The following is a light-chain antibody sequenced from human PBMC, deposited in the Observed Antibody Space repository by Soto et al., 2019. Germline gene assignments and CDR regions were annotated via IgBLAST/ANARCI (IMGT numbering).Light chain of an antibody. J-gene: IGKJ2*01. CDR1: ESLFGF. V-gene: IGKV3-15*01. CDR2: GVS. CDR3: QSYNDWPFA. Sequence: DIVLTQSPATLSVSPGDRVTLSCRASESLFGFLDWYQQKPGQAPRLLMYGVSTRATGIPARFSGGGSATDFPLTISSLQSEDSAFYFCQSYNDWPFASGLGTRLEI.